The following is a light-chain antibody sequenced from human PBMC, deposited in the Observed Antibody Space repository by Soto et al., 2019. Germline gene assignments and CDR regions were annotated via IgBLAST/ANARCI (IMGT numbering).Light chain of an antibody. CDR1: QSISSW. V-gene: IGKV1-5*03. J-gene: IGKJ1*01. CDR3: QQYNSYPWT. CDR2: KAS. Sequence: DIQMTQSPSTLSASVGDRVTITCRASQSISSWLAWYQQKSGKAPKLLIYKASSLESGVPSRFSGSGSGTEFTLTISSLQLDDFATYYCQQYNSYPWTFGQGTKVEIK.